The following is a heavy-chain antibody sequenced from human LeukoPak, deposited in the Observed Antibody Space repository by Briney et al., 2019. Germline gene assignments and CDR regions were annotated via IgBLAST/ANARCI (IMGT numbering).Heavy chain of an antibody. Sequence: SETLSLTCTVSGGSISSSSYYWGWIRQPPGKGLEWIGSIYYSGSTYYNPSLKSRVTISVDTSKNQFSLKLSSVTAADTAEYYCARRSVDLLYDRDYWGQGTLVTVSS. CDR1: GGSISSSSYY. CDR3: ARRSVDLLYDRDY. D-gene: IGHD3-22*01. J-gene: IGHJ4*02. CDR2: IYYSGST. V-gene: IGHV4-39*01.